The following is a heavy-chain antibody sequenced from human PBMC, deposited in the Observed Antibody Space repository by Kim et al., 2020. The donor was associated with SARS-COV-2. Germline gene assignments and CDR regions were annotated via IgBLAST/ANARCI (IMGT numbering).Heavy chain of an antibody. CDR2: IKSETDGGTT. CDR3: TTDPIVGDYYYGMDV. CDR1: GFTFTDAW. V-gene: IGHV3-15*01. D-gene: IGHD1-26*01. Sequence: GGSLRLSCAASGFTFTDAWMSWVRQAPGKGLEWVGRIKSETDGGTTDYPAPVKGRFTISRDDSKNTLYLQMNSLKIEDTAVYYCTTDPIVGDYYYGMDVWGQGTTVTVSS. J-gene: IGHJ6*02.